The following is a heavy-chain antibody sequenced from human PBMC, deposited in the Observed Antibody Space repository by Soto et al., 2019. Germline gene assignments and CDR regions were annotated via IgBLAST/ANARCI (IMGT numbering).Heavy chain of an antibody. D-gene: IGHD6-19*01. CDR3: ARAGSTF. CDR1: GFTFSSYA. Sequence: GGSLTLSCAASGFTFSSYAMNCLRQAPGKGLEGVSSSSGSRGIIHYADSVKGRFTISRDNAYNSLYLQMNSLRAEDSAVYYCARAGSTFWGQGARVSVSS. V-gene: IGHV3-21*01. CDR2: SSGSRGII. J-gene: IGHJ4*02.